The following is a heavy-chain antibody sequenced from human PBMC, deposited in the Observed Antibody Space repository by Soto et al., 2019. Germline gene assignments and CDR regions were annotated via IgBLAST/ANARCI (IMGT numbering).Heavy chain of an antibody. J-gene: IGHJ4*02. V-gene: IGHV1-46*01. CDR1: GYTLTDYY. Sequence: QVQLVQSGAEVKKPGASVKVSCKASGYTLTDYYIQWVRQAPGQGFEWMGLINPSGGSTSYAQKSQGRVTMSRDTAKSTVYMARSSVTSDDTAVYYCARDQVGAVRCRRWHYFDYWGQGPLVTVSS. D-gene: IGHD4-17*01. CDR2: INPSGGST. CDR3: ARDQVGAVRCRRWHYFDY.